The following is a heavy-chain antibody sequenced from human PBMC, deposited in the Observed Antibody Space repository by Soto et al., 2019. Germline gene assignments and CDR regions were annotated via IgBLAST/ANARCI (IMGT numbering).Heavy chain of an antibody. D-gene: IGHD3-10*01. CDR1: GFIFSYYG. CDR2: MSYDGSDK. Sequence: QVQLVESGGGVVQPGRSLRLSCAASGFIFSYYGMHWVRQTPGKGLEWVAVMSYDGSDKYYADSVQGRFPISRDNSKNTLYLQMSSLRAADTAVYYCGKDMVYLSNLWGWSEYWGQGNLVTVSS. V-gene: IGHV3-30*18. J-gene: IGHJ4*02. CDR3: GKDMVYLSNLWGWSEY.